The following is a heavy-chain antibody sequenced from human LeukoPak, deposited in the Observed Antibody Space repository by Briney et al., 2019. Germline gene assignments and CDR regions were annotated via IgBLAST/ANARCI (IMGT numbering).Heavy chain of an antibody. CDR3: AREGIAAAGPTRDDAFDI. CDR2: INPNSGGT. V-gene: IGHV1-2*02. CDR1: GYTFTGYY. J-gene: IGHJ3*02. Sequence: GASVKVSCKASGYTFTGYYMHWVRQAPGQGLEWMGWINPNSGGTNYAQKFQGRVTMTRDTSISTAYMELSRLRSDDTAVYYCAREGIAAAGPTRDDAFDIWGQGTMVTVSS. D-gene: IGHD6-13*01.